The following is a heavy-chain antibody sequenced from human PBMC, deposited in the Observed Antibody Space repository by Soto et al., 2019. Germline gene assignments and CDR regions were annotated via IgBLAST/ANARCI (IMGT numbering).Heavy chain of an antibody. D-gene: IGHD3-10*01. J-gene: IGHJ5*02. CDR2: ISDTGHII. CDR3: ARRFRGAGWFDP. V-gene: IGHV3-11*01. Sequence: QVQLVEAGGGLVKPGGSLRLSCAAYGFTFSDNYMTWIRQAPGRGLEWVAYISDTGHIIYYAHSVQGRSTVTRDNAKNELYLQVICLRAEDPAVYYCARRFRGAGWFDPWGQGTLVTVS. CDR1: GFTFSDNY.